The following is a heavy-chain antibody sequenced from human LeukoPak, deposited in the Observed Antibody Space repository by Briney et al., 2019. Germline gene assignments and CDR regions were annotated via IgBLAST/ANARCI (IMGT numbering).Heavy chain of an antibody. D-gene: IGHD3-22*01. Sequence: GGSLRLSCAASRFTFSSYEMNWVRQAPGKGLEWVSYISSSGSTIYYADSVKGRFTISRDNAKNSLYLQMNSLRAEDTAVYYCARDNTAYYYDSSGAFDIWGQGTMVTVSS. CDR2: ISSSGSTI. CDR1: RFTFSSYE. CDR3: ARDNTAYYYDSSGAFDI. J-gene: IGHJ3*02. V-gene: IGHV3-48*03.